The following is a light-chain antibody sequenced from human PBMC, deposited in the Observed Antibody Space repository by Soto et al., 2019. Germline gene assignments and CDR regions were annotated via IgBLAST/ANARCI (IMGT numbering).Light chain of an antibody. CDR3: CSYTASAIWV. Sequence: QSALTQPRSVSGSPGQSVTISCTGTNSDVGGYNFVSWYQQLPGKAPKLMISAVSHLPSGVPDRFSGSKSGNTASLTLSGLQSDDEADYFCCSYTASAIWVFGGGTKLTVL. V-gene: IGLV2-11*01. CDR1: NSDVGGYNF. CDR2: AVS. J-gene: IGLJ3*02.